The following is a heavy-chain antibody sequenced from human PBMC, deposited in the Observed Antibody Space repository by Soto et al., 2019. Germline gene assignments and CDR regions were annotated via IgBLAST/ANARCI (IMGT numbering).Heavy chain of an antibody. CDR2: IYYSGST. Sequence: QVQLQESGPGLVKPSETLSLTCTVSGGSVSSGSYYWSWIRQPPGQGLEWIGYIYYSGSTNYNPALKRRVPISVDTSKTQCVLERSSVTASDTAVYYCARGSYYYDSSGYPNPYDYWGQGTLVTVSS. V-gene: IGHV4-61*01. D-gene: IGHD3-22*01. CDR3: ARGSYYYDSSGYPNPYDY. CDR1: GGSVSSGSYY. J-gene: IGHJ4*02.